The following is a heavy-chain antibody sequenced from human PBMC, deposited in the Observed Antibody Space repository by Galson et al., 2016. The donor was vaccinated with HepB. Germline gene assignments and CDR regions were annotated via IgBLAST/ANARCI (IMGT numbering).Heavy chain of an antibody. V-gene: IGHV1-18*04. Sequence: SVKVSCKAAGYSFASAGITWVRQAPGQGLEWMGWISDHTGNTNSAESLQGRLTMTTDTSTTTAYMELRSLRSDDTAIYYCAGFDRYCADSTCYAYLDHWGQGTLVTVSS. CDR2: ISDHTGNT. CDR1: GYSFASAG. CDR3: AGFDRYCADSTCYAYLDH. J-gene: IGHJ4*02. D-gene: IGHD2-8*02.